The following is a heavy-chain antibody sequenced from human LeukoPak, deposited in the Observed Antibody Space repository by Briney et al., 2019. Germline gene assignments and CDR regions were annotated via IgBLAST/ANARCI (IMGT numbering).Heavy chain of an antibody. CDR2: INPNSGGT. CDR1: GYTLSGYY. D-gene: IGHD6-13*01. CDR3: ARGYPLSTTAAGTYFQH. V-gene: IGHV1-2*02. Sequence: GASVKVSRKASGYTLSGYYMRWVRQAPRQRLGWMGWINPNSGGTNYTQNFQGRVTMTRDTSISTAYMELTRLRSDDTAVYYCARGYPLSTTAAGTYFQHWGQGTLVTVSS. J-gene: IGHJ1*01.